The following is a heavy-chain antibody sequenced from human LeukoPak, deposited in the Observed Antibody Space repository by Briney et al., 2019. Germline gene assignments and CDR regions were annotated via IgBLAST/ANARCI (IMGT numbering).Heavy chain of an antibody. CDR3: ARQPQTVVTYFDY. Sequence: PSEALSLTCTVSGGSITSSSYYWGWVRQPPGKGLEWIGTIYHSGSPYYNTALKSRVTLSADTSKNQFSLRLSSVTAADTAVYYCARQPQTVVTYFDYWGQGTLVTVSS. CDR2: IYHSGSP. CDR1: GGSITSSSYY. D-gene: IGHD4-23*01. J-gene: IGHJ4*02. V-gene: IGHV4-39*07.